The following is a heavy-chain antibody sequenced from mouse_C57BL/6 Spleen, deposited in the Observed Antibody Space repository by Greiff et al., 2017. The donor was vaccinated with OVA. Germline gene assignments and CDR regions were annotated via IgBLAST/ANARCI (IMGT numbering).Heavy chain of an antibody. CDR2: INPNNGGT. CDR3: ARSTGYFDV. Sequence: EVQLQQSGPELVKPGASVKISCKASGYTFTDYYMNWVKQSHGKSLEWIGDINPNNGGTSYNQKFKGKATLTVDKSSSTAYMELRSLTSEDSAVYYGARSTGYFDVGGTGTAVTVAS. J-gene: IGHJ1*03. D-gene: IGHD6-1*01. CDR1: GYTFTDYY. V-gene: IGHV1-26*01.